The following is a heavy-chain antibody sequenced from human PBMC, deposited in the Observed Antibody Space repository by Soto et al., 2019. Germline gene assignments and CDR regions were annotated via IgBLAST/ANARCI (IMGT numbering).Heavy chain of an antibody. Sequence: GASVKVSCKASGYTFTSYYMHWVRQAPGQGLEWMGIINPSGGSTSYAQKFQGRVTMTRDTSTSTVYMELSSLRSEDTAVYYCARGMKFLDYSNTNHDYWGQGTLVTVSS. CDR1: GYTFTSYY. D-gene: IGHD4-4*01. CDR3: ARGMKFLDYSNTNHDY. CDR2: INPSGGST. V-gene: IGHV1-46*01. J-gene: IGHJ4*02.